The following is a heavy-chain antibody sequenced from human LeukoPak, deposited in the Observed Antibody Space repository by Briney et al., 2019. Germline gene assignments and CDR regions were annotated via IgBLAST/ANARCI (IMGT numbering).Heavy chain of an antibody. CDR1: GFIFSSYG. Sequence: GGSLRLSCAASGFIFSSYGMHWVRQAPGMGLEWVAVIWYDGSNKYYADSVKGRFTISRDNAKNTLYLQMNSLRAEDTAVYYCATAGNYRFDYWGQGTLVTVSS. CDR3: ATAGNYRFDY. V-gene: IGHV3-33*03. J-gene: IGHJ4*02. D-gene: IGHD1-7*01. CDR2: IWYDGSNK.